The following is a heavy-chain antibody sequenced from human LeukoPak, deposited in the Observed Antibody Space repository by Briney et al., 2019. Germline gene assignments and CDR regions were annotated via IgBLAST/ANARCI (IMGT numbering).Heavy chain of an antibody. Sequence: GGSLRLSCAASGFTFSSYAMSWVRQAPGKGLEWVSAISGSGGSTYYADSVKGRFTISRDNSKNTLYLQMNSLRAEDTAVYYCARGGRGGSTFDYWGQGTLVTVSS. D-gene: IGHD2-15*01. CDR3: ARGGRGGSTFDY. V-gene: IGHV3-23*01. CDR1: GFTFSSYA. J-gene: IGHJ4*02. CDR2: ISGSGGST.